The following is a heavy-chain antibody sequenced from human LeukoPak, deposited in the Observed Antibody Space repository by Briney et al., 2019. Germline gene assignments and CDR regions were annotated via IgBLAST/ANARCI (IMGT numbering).Heavy chain of an antibody. V-gene: IGHV3-66*01. D-gene: IGHD3-22*01. CDR2: IYSGGST. CDR3: ARERGDYYDFDY. CDR1: GFTFSSYA. Sequence: GGSLRLSCAASGFTFSSYAMSWVRQAPGKGLEWVSVIYSGGSTYYADSVKGRFTISRDNSKNTLYLQMNSLRAEDTAVYYCARERGDYYDFDYWGQGTLVTVSS. J-gene: IGHJ4*02.